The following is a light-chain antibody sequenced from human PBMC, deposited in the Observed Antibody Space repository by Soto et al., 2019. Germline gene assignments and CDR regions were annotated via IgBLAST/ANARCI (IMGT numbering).Light chain of an antibody. V-gene: IGLV2-11*01. CDR3: CSFAGSATWV. CDR2: DDD. Sequence: QSVLTQPRSVSGSPGQSVTISCTGTSSDVGGYNLVSWYKQHPGKAPKLMIYDDDKRPSGVPDRFSGSKFGNTSSLTISGLQAEDEADYYCCSFAGSATWVFGGGTKLTVL. J-gene: IGLJ3*02. CDR1: SSDVGGYNL.